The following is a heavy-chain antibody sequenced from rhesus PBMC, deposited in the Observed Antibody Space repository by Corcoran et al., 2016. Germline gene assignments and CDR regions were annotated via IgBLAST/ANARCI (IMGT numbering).Heavy chain of an antibody. CDR2: IYANSAST. Sequence: QVQLQESGPGLVKPSEILSLTCAVSGGSISAYHYWSWIRQPPGKGLEWIGYIYANSASTNYNPSLHNRGTISKDRSKNQFSLKLTSVTAADTAVYYCARGGTGGLDSWGQGVVVTVSS. CDR1: GGSISAYHY. D-gene: IGHD5-24*01. V-gene: IGHV4-143*01. J-gene: IGHJ6*01. CDR3: ARGGTGGLDS.